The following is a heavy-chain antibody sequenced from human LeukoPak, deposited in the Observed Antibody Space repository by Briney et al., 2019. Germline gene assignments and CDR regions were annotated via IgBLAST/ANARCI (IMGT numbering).Heavy chain of an antibody. Sequence: ASVKVSCKASGYTFTSYDINWVRQATGQGLEWMGWMNPNSGNTGYAQKFQGRVTMTRNTSISTAYMELSSLRFEDTAVYYCAIDIVVVVPYGMDVWGQGTTVTVSS. D-gene: IGHD2-15*01. J-gene: IGHJ6*02. CDR3: AIDIVVVVPYGMDV. CDR1: GYTFTSYD. V-gene: IGHV1-8*01. CDR2: MNPNSGNT.